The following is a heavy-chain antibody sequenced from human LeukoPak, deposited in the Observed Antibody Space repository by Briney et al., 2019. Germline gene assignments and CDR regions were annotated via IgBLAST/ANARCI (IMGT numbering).Heavy chain of an antibody. Sequence: SETLSLTCTVSGGSISSYYWSWIRQPPGKGLEWIGYIYYNGSTNYNPSLKSRVTISVDTSKNQFSLKLSSVTAADTAVYYCARTPLGPFDIWGQGTMVTVSS. J-gene: IGHJ3*02. CDR2: IYYNGST. CDR1: GGSISSYY. D-gene: IGHD2-15*01. CDR3: ARTPLGPFDI. V-gene: IGHV4-59*08.